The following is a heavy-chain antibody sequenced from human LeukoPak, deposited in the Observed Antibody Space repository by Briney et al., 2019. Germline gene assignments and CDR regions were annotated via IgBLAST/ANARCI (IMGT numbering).Heavy chain of an antibody. CDR1: GGSISSYY. CDR2: IYTSGST. CDR3: ARERDGVVVVPAATLYYYYYMDV. V-gene: IGHV4-4*07. J-gene: IGHJ6*03. D-gene: IGHD2-2*01. Sequence: PSETLSLTCTVSGGSISSYYWSWIRQPAGKGLEWIGRIYTSGSTNYNPSLKSRVTKSVDTSKNQFSLKLSSVTAADTAVYYCARERDGVVVVPAATLYYYYYMDVWGKGTTVTVSS.